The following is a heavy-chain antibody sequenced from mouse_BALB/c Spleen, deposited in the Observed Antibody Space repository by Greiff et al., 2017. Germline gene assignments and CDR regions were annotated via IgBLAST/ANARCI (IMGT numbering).Heavy chain of an antibody. CDR3: ARRYYDYDGAMDY. CDR2: ISTYYGDA. Sequence: VKLMESGAELVRPGVSVKISCKGSGYTFTDYAMHWVKQSHAKSLEWIGVISTYYGDASYNQKFKGKATMTVDKSSSTAYMELARLTSEDSAIYYCARRYYDYDGAMDYWGQGTSVTVSS. D-gene: IGHD2-4*01. V-gene: IGHV1S137*01. J-gene: IGHJ4*01. CDR1: GYTFTDYA.